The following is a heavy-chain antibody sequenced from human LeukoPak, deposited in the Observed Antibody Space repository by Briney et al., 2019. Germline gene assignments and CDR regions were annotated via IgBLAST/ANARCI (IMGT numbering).Heavy chain of an antibody. CDR1: GFTFSSYS. Sequence: GGSLRLSCAASGFTFSSYSMNWVRQAPGKGLEWVSYISSSGSTIYYADSVKGRFTISRDNAKNSLYLQMNSLRAEDTAVYYCARVRVGATMEIWGQGTLVTVSS. CDR2: ISSSGSTI. D-gene: IGHD1-26*01. J-gene: IGHJ4*02. V-gene: IGHV3-48*04. CDR3: ARVRVGATMEI.